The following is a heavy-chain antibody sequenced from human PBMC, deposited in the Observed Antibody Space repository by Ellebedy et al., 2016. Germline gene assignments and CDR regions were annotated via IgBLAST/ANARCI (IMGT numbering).Heavy chain of an antibody. Sequence: GGSLRLSCAASGFTFSSYGMHWVRQAPGKGLEWVAVISYDGSNKYYADSVKGRFTISRDNSKNTLYLQMNSLRAEDTAVYYCARDYGDYDASAFDIWGQGTMVTVSS. D-gene: IGHD4-17*01. CDR1: GFTFSSYG. V-gene: IGHV3-30*03. CDR2: ISYDGSNK. CDR3: ARDYGDYDASAFDI. J-gene: IGHJ3*02.